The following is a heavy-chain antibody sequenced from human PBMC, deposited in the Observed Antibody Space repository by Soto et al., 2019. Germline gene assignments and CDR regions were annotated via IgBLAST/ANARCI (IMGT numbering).Heavy chain of an antibody. CDR3: ATEPNKNYDPPTWNGGFDS. V-gene: IGHV4-30-4*08. CDR1: GGAISSGYYD. J-gene: IGHJ4*02. Sequence: SENLSLTGSVSGGAISSGYYDWNFIRQRPWKGMEWVGYIYYTGNSFYNPALKSRIAMSVDPSTNQFSLNLASVTAADTAVYSSATEPNKNYDPPTWNGGFDSWRPRTPVT. D-gene: IGHD1-1*01. CDR2: IYYTGNS.